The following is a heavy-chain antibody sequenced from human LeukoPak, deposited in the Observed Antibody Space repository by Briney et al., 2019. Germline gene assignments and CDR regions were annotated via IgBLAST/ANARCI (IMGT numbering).Heavy chain of an antibody. CDR1: GFTFSSYA. V-gene: IGHV3-23*01. D-gene: IGHD3-10*01. CDR2: ISGSGGST. CDR3: AKVAVFYYGSGSPNDDY. J-gene: IGHJ4*02. Sequence: GGSLRLSCAASGFTFSSYAMSWVRQAPGKGLEWVSAISGSGGSTYYADSVKGRFTISRDNSKNTLYLQMNSLRAEDTAVYYCAKVAVFYYGSGSPNDDYWGQGTLVTVSS.